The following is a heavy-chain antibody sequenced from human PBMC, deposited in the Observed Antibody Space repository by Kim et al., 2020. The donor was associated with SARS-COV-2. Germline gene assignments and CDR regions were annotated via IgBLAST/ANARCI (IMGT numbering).Heavy chain of an antibody. CDR3: ARPKEPYSSSWYYFDY. CDR1: GYSISSGYY. V-gene: IGHV4-38-2*02. CDR2: IYHSGST. J-gene: IGHJ4*01. D-gene: IGHD6-13*01. Sequence: SETLSLTCTVSGYSISSGYYWGWIRQPPGKGLEWIGSIYHSGSTYYNPSLKSRVTISVDTSKNQFSLKLSSVTAADTAVYYCARPKEPYSSSWYYFDYWG.